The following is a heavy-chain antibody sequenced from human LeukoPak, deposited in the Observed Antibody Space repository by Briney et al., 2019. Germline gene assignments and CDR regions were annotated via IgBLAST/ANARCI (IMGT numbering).Heavy chain of an antibody. CDR1: GFTFSGSA. V-gene: IGHV3-73*01. Sequence: PGGSLRLSCAASGFTFSGSAMHWVRQASGKGLGWVGRIRSKANSYATAYAASVKGRFTISRDDSKNTAYLQMNSLKTEDTAVYYCTRRSGLDYYDSSGYSDYWGQGTLVTVSS. CDR3: TRRSGLDYYDSSGYSDY. CDR2: IRSKANSYAT. J-gene: IGHJ4*02. D-gene: IGHD3-22*01.